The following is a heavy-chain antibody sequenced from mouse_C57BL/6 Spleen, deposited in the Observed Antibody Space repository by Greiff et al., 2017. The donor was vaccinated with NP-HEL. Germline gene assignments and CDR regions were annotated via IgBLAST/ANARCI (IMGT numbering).Heavy chain of an antibody. CDR2: ISYDGSN. J-gene: IGHJ3*01. D-gene: IGHD5-5*01. CDR1: GYSITSGYY. Sequence: EVQLQQSGPGLVKPSQSLSLTCSVTGYSITSGYYWNWIRQFPGNQLEWMGYISYDGSNNYNPSLKNRISITRDTSKNQFFLKLNSVTTEDTATDDCASPTYSGSLAWFAYWGQGTLVTVSA. V-gene: IGHV3-6*01. CDR3: ASPTYSGSLAWFAY.